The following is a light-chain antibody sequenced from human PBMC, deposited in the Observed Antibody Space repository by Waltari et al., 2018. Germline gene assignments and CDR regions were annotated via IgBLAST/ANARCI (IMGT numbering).Light chain of an antibody. J-gene: IGLJ1*01. Sequence: QPASVSGSPGQSITISCSGTDSDVGAYDFVSWYQQHPGKAPHLIIYGVSNRPSGISNRFSASKSGNTASLTISGLQAEDEADYYCSSYTTSSAPGVFGTGTRVTVL. CDR1: DSDVGAYDF. CDR2: GVS. V-gene: IGLV2-14*01. CDR3: SSYTTSSAPGV.